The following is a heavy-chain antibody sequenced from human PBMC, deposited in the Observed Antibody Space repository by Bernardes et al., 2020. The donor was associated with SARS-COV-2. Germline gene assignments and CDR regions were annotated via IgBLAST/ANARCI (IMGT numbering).Heavy chain of an antibody. CDR1: GFTFSDYY. D-gene: IGHD3-10*01. Sequence: GGSLRLCCAASGFTFSDYYMSWIRQAPGKGLEWVSYISSSGSTIYYADSVKGRFTISRDNAKNSLYLQMNSLRAEDTAVYYCARDREWFGESSRFDYWGQGTLVTVSS. CDR2: ISSSGSTI. J-gene: IGHJ4*02. CDR3: ARDREWFGESSRFDY. V-gene: IGHV3-11*01.